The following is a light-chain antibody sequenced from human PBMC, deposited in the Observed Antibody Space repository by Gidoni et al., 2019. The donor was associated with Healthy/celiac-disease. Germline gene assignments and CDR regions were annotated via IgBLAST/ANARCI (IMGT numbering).Light chain of an antibody. Sequence: EIVMTQSPATLSVSPGERATLYCRASQSVSSNLAWYQQKPGQPPRLLIYGASTRATGIPARFSGSGSGTEFTLTISSLQSEDFAVYYCQQYNNWPVTFGQGTKVEIK. J-gene: IGKJ1*01. CDR3: QQYNNWPVT. V-gene: IGKV3-15*01. CDR2: GAS. CDR1: QSVSSN.